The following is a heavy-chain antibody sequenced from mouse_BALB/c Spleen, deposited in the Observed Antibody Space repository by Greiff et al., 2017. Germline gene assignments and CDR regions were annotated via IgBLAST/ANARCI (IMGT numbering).Heavy chain of an antibody. Sequence: DVKLQESGPGLVKPSQSLSLTCSVTGYSITSGYYWNWIRQFPGNKLEWMGYISYDGSNNYNPSLKNRISITRDTSKNQFFLKLNSVTTEDTATYYCARVYGYDPYWYFDVWGAGTTVTVSS. CDR1: GYSITSGYY. V-gene: IGHV3-6*02. CDR2: ISYDGSN. D-gene: IGHD2-2*01. CDR3: ARVYGYDPYWYFDV. J-gene: IGHJ1*01.